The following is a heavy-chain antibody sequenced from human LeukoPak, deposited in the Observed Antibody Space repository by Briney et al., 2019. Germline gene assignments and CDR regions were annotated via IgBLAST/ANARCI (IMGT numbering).Heavy chain of an antibody. J-gene: IGHJ6*04. CDR2: ISAYNGNT. CDR1: GYTFTSYG. D-gene: IGHD3-10*01. Sequence: ASVKVSCKASGYTFTSYGISWVRQAPGQGLEWMGWISAYNGNTNYAQKLQGRVTMTTDTSTSTAYMELRSLRSDDTAAYYCARESADGSGSYYYYGMDVWGKGTTVTVSS. V-gene: IGHV1-18*04. CDR3: ARESADGSGSYYYYGMDV.